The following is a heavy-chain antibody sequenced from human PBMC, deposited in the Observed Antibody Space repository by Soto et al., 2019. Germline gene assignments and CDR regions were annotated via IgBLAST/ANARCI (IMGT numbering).Heavy chain of an antibody. J-gene: IGHJ6*02. CDR3: AKDLHWFAMDV. CDR2: ISGNGGST. Sequence: PGGSLRLSCAASGFTFSSCAMGWVRQAPGKGLEWVSGISGNGGSTYYADSVKCRFTISRDTSMNMLYLQMISLRADDTAIYYCAKDLHWFAMDVWGQGTTVTVSS. D-gene: IGHD3-10*01. CDR1: GFTFSSCA. V-gene: IGHV3-23*01.